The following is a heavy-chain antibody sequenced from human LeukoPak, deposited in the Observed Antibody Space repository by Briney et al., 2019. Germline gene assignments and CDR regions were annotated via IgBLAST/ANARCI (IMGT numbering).Heavy chain of an antibody. J-gene: IGHJ4*02. CDR1: GFTFSDEY. V-gene: IGHV3-21*01. Sequence: GESLKISCAASGFTFSDEYMNWVRQAPGKGLEWLASISSSSSYIYFANSVRGRFTISRDNAKNSLYLQMNSLRAEDTAVYYCAKDSPSRTATTEVPVDYWGQGTLVTVSS. D-gene: IGHD1/OR15-1a*01. CDR2: ISSSSSYI. CDR3: AKDSPSRTATTEVPVDY.